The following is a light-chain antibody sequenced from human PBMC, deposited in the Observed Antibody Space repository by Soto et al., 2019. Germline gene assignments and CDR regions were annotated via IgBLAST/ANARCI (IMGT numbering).Light chain of an antibody. CDR3: TSYAGSNNLV. J-gene: IGLJ3*02. Sequence: QSALTQPPSASGSPGQSVTISCTGTSSDIGGYNYVSWYQQHPGKAPKLIIYEVSKRPSGVPDRFSGSKSGNTASLTVSGLQAEHEADYYCTSYAGSNNLVFAGGTKVTVL. CDR1: SSDIGGYNY. CDR2: EVS. V-gene: IGLV2-8*01.